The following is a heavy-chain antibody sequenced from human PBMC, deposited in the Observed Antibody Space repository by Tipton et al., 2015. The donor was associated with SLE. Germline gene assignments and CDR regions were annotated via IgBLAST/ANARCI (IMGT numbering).Heavy chain of an antibody. CDR2: INGSGST. CDR3: ARVKGEGAFDI. D-gene: IGHD3-10*01. V-gene: IGHV4-34*01. CDR1: GGSFSGYY. J-gene: IGHJ3*02. Sequence: TLSLTCAVYGGSFSGYYWGWIRQPPGKGLEWIGEINGSGSTNYNPSLKSRVTISVDTSKNQFSLKLTTVTAADTAVYYCARVKGEGAFDIWGQGPMVTVSS.